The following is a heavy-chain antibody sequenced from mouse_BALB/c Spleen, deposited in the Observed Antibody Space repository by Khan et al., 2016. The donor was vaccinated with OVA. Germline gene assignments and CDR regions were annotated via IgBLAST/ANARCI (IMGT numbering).Heavy chain of an antibody. D-gene: IGHD1-1*02. CDR3: ARARGGKVPLDY. CDR2: IVPGSDST. V-gene: IGHV1S41*01. J-gene: IGHJ2*01. CDR1: GYTFTSYW. Sequence: DLVKPGASVKLSCKASGYTFTSYWINWIKQRPGQGLEWIGRIVPGSDSTYYNEMFKGKATLTVDTSSSTAYIQLSSLSSEDSAVYFCARARGGKVPLDYWGQGTTLTVSS.